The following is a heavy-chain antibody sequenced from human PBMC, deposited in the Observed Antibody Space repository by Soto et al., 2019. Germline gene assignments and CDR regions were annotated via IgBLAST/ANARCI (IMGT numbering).Heavy chain of an antibody. CDR2: ISYDGSNK. CDR1: GFTFSTYA. D-gene: IGHD6-19*01. CDR3: ARDKTPYSSDWHNRHFDY. V-gene: IGHV3-30-3*01. Sequence: QVQLVESGGGVVQPGRSLRLSCAASGFTFSTYAMHWVRQAPGKGLEWVAVISYDGSNKYYADSVKGRFTISRDNSKNTLYLQMNSLGAEDTAVYYCARDKTPYSSDWHNRHFDYWGQGTLVTVSS. J-gene: IGHJ4*02.